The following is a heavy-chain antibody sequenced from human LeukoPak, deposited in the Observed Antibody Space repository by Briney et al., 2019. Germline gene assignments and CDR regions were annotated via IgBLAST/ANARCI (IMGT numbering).Heavy chain of an antibody. J-gene: IGHJ4*02. CDR2: IYSGGST. CDR3: AKPFTQNPYAIGWYTCDS. V-gene: IGHV3-53*01. Sequence: GGSLTLSCAVSGFTVSSIYMSWVRQAPGKGLEWVSVIYSGGSTYYADSVKARFTISRDNSRSPLYLHMNSLRADDTAVYYCAKPFTQNPYAIGWYTCDSWGQGTLVTVS. D-gene: IGHD6-19*01. CDR1: GFTVSSIY.